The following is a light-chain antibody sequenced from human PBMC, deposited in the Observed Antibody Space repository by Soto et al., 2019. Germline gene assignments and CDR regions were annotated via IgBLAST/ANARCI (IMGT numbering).Light chain of an antibody. CDR2: AAS. CDR3: QPSNSFPLT. Sequence: DIQMTQSPSSVSASVGDRVTITCRASQGISSRLAWYQQKPGKAPNLLIYAASSLQSGVPSRFRGSGSETDFTLTIGSLQPEDFATYYCQPSNSFPLTFRGGTKVEIK. V-gene: IGKV1-12*01. J-gene: IGKJ4*01. CDR1: QGISSR.